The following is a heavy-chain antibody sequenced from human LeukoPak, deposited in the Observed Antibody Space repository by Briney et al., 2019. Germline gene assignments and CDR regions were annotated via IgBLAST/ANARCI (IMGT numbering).Heavy chain of an antibody. CDR2: FDPEDGET. CDR3: ATPSRIVGATRFDY. J-gene: IGHJ4*02. V-gene: IGHV1-24*01. D-gene: IGHD1-26*01. CDR1: GYTLTELS. Sequence: ASVKVSCKVSGYTLTELSMHWVRQAPGKGLEWTGGFDPEDGETIYAQKFQGRVTMTEDTSTDTAYMELSSLRSEDTAVYYCATPSRIVGATRFDYWGQGTLVTVSS.